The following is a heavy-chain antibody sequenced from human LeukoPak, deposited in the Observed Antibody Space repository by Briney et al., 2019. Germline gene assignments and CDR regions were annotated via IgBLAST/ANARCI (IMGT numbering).Heavy chain of an antibody. V-gene: IGHV1-69*04. D-gene: IGHD2-2*01. CDR3: ARGRSTSCSDY. Sequence: SVKVSCKASGGTFSSYAISWVRQAPGQGLGWMGRIIPILGMANYAQKFQGRVTITADKSTSTAYMELSSLRSEDTAVYYCARGRSTSCSDYWGQGTLVTVSS. CDR2: IIPILGMA. J-gene: IGHJ4*02. CDR1: GGTFSSYA.